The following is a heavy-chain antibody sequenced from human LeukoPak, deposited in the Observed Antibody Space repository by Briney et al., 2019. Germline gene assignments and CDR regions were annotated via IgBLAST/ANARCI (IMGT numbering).Heavy chain of an antibody. CDR3: ASKFAGYCSGGSCRDFDY. Sequence: GASVKVSCKASGYTFTSYDINWVRQATGQGLEWMGWMNPNSGNTGYAQKFQGRVTITADESTSTAYMELSSLRSEDTAVYYCASKFAGYCSGGSCRDFDYWGQGTLVTVSS. CDR1: GYTFTSYD. J-gene: IGHJ4*02. V-gene: IGHV1-8*01. D-gene: IGHD2-15*01. CDR2: MNPNSGNT.